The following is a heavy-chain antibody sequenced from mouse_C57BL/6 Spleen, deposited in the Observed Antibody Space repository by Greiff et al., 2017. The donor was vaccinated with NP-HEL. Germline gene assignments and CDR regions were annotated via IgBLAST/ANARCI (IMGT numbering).Heavy chain of an antibody. CDR1: GYTFTDYY. V-gene: IGHV1-26*01. Sequence: EVQLQQSGPELVKPGASVKISCKASGYTFTDYYMNWVKQSHGKSLEWIGDINPNNGGTSYNQKFKGKATLTVDKSSRTAYMELRSLTSEDSAVYYCAREELGTWFAYWGQGTLVTVSA. D-gene: IGHD3-3*01. CDR3: AREELGTWFAY. J-gene: IGHJ3*01. CDR2: INPNNGGT.